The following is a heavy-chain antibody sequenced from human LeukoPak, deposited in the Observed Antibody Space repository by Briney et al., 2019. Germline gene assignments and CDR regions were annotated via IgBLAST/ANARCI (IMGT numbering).Heavy chain of an antibody. CDR2: IYYSGST. CDR1: GGSISSYY. CDR3: ARTGDSGWYRWFDP. Sequence: SETLPLTCTVSGGSISSYYWSWIRQPPGKGLEWIGYIYYSGSTTYNSSLKSRVTISVDTSKNQFSLKLSSVTAADTAVYYCARTGDSGWYRWFDPWGQGTLVTVSS. D-gene: IGHD6-19*01. V-gene: IGHV4-59*01. J-gene: IGHJ5*02.